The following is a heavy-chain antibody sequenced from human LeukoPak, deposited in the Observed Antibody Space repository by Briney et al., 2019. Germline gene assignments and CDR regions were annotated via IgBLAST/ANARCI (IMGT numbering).Heavy chain of an antibody. V-gene: IGHV1-2*02. CDR1: GYTFTGYY. J-gene: IGHJ4*02. CDR3: RTDRYGDYGDYIDY. Sequence: GASVKVSCKASGYTFTGYYMHWVRQAPGQGLEWMGWINPNSGGTNYAQKFQGRVTMTSDTSISTAYMELSRLRSDDTAVYYCRTDRYGDYGDYIDYWGQGTLVTVSS. D-gene: IGHD4-17*01. CDR2: INPNSGGT.